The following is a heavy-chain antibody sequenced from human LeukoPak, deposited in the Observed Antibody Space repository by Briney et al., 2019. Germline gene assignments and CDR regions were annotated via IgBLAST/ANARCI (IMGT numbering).Heavy chain of an antibody. J-gene: IGHJ5*02. CDR1: GCTFTDYY. D-gene: IGHD3-10*01. Sequence: ASVKVSCKASGCTFTDYYINWMRQAPGQGPEWMGWIYPKSGGANSAQKFQGRVTLARDTSISTTYMELTGLRSDDTAVYYCARIAGSGSLNGFDLWGEGTLVSVSS. CDR2: IYPKSGGA. CDR3: ARIAGSGSLNGFDL. V-gene: IGHV1-2*02.